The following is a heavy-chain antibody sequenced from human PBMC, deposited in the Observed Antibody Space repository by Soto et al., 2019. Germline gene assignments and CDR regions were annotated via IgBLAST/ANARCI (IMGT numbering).Heavy chain of an antibody. CDR1: GFTFSSYA. Sequence: EVQLLESGGGLVQPGGSLRLSCAASGFTFSSYAMSWVRQAPGKGLEWVSVISGSGGSTYYADSVKGRFTISRDNSKNPLYLQMNSLRDEDTAVYYCAKRGSGSQFDYWGQGTLVTVSS. D-gene: IGHD1-26*01. CDR2: ISGSGGST. CDR3: AKRGSGSQFDY. J-gene: IGHJ4*02. V-gene: IGHV3-23*01.